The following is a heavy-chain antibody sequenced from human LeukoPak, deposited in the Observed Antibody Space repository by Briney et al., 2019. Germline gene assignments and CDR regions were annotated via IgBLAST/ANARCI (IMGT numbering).Heavy chain of an antibody. D-gene: IGHD1-1*01. CDR1: GFFFSDSA. Sequence: GGSLRLSCAASGFFFSDSAMAWVRQAPGKGLEWVSTTTGLGDNTHYADSVKGRFTFSRDNSKNTLYLQMNSLRAEDTAVYYCARTGTTSWDAFDIWGQGTMVTVSS. CDR2: TTGLGDNT. V-gene: IGHV3-23*01. CDR3: ARTGTTSWDAFDI. J-gene: IGHJ3*02.